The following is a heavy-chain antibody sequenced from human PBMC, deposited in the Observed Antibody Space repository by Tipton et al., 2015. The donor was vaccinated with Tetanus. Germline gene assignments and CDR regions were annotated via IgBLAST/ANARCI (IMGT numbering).Heavy chain of an antibody. D-gene: IGHD3-10*01. V-gene: IGHV4-30-2*01. Sequence: LRLSCAVSGGLLSTGGYSWGWIRQPPGQGLEWIGYIYHTGSTYYNPSLKSRVTISVDTSQKQISLKVNSVTAADTAVYYCARDRGVRGGYYYYHGMDVWGQGTTVTVSS. J-gene: IGHJ6*02. CDR1: GGLLSTGGYS. CDR3: ARDRGVRGGYYYYHGMDV. CDR2: IYHTGST.